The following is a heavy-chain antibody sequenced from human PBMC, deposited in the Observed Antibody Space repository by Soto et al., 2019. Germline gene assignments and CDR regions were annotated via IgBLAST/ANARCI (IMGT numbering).Heavy chain of an antibody. CDR2: VHHSWGS. CDR1: GGSISSYY. D-gene: IGHD3-10*01. J-gene: IGHJ6*02. Sequence: QVQLQESGPGLVKPSETLSLSCTVSGGSISSYYWSWFRQSPGKRMEWIGYVHHSWGSSYNPSLQSRVAISLDTSKSQFYLKVTSVTATATAVYYCARQGFGPLHGLVDVWGQGTTVTVSS. CDR3: ARQGFGPLHGLVDV. V-gene: IGHV4-59*08.